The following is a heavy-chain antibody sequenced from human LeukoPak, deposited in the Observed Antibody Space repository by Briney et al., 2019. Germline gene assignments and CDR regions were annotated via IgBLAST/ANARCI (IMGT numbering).Heavy chain of an antibody. V-gene: IGHV3-48*01. J-gene: IGHJ4*02. CDR1: GFTLSNYN. D-gene: IGHD1-26*01. CDR2: VSPNGYTK. CDR3: ARYSGSYSNDY. Sequence: GGSLRLSCAASGFTLSNYNMNWVRQTPGKGLEWVSYVSPNGYTKHYADAVKGRFTISRDNAKDSLYLQMNSLRAEDTAVYYCARYSGSYSNDYWGQGTVVTVSS.